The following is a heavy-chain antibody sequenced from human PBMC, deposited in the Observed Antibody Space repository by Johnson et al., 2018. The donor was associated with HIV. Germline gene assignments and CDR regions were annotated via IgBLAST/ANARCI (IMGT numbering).Heavy chain of an antibody. Sequence: VQLVESGGGLVQPGGSLRLSCAASGITVSSNYMNWVRQAPGKGLEWVSAISGSGGSTYYADSVKGRFTISRDNSKNTLYLQMNSLRAEETAVYYWAKFRNSGGGYYDSSGYYVVDAFDIWGQGTMVTVSS. CDR2: ISGSGGST. V-gene: IGHV3-23*04. CDR1: GITVSSNY. J-gene: IGHJ3*02. D-gene: IGHD3-22*01. CDR3: AKFRNSGGGYYDSSGYYVVDAFDI.